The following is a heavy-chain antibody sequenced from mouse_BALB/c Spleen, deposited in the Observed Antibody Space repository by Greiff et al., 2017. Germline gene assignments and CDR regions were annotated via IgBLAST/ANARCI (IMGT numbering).Heavy chain of an antibody. D-gene: IGHD1-1*01. V-gene: IGHV14-3*02. CDR2: IDPANGNT. Sequence: VQLKQSGAELVKPGASVKLSCTASGFNIKDTYMHWVKQRPEQGLEWIGRIDPANGNTKYDPKFQGKATITADTSSNTAYLQLSSLTSEDTAVYYCARGYYGSSFDYWGQGTTLTVSS. CDR3: ARGYYGSSFDY. CDR1: GFNIKDTY. J-gene: IGHJ2*01.